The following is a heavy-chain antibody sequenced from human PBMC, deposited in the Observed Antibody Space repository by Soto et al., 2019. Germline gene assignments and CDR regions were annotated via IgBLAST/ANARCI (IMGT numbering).Heavy chain of an antibody. D-gene: IGHD5-18*01. CDR1: GFTFDDYA. V-gene: IGHV3-9*01. J-gene: IGHJ4*02. CDR3: AKDDKWIQLGWGYFDY. CDR2: ISWNSGSI. Sequence: EVLLVESGGGLVQPGRSLRLSCAASGFTFDDYAMHWVRQAPGKGLEWVSGISWNSGSIVYADSVKGRFTISRDNAKNSLYLKMSSLRAEDTALYYCAKDDKWIQLGWGYFDYWGQGTLVTVSS.